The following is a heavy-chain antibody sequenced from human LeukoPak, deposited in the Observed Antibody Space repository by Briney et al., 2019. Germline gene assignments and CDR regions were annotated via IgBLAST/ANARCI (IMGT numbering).Heavy chain of an antibody. J-gene: IGHJ5*02. V-gene: IGHV1-24*01. Sequence: ASVKVSCKVSGYTLTELSMYWVRQAPGKGLEWMGGFDPEDGETIYAQKFQGRVTLTEDTSTDTAYMELSSLRSDDTAVYYCARGSGVTMIVVVNLWFDPWGQGTLVTVSS. CDR3: ARGSGVTMIVVVNLWFDP. CDR1: GYTLTELS. CDR2: FDPEDGET. D-gene: IGHD3-22*01.